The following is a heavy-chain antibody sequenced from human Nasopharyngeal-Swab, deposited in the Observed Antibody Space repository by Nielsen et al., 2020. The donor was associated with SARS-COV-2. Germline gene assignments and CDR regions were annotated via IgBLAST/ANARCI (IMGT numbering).Heavy chain of an antibody. Sequence: KVSCKGSGYSFTTYWIGWVRQMPGKGLEWMGIIYPGDSNTRYSPSFQGQVTISVDKYSSTAYLQWSSTKASDTAIYYCARPMRPMGHYYFGMDVWGQATTVTVSS. CDR2: IYPGDSNT. V-gene: IGHV5-51*01. CDR3: ARPMRPMGHYYFGMDV. J-gene: IGHJ6*02. CDR1: GYSFTTYW. D-gene: IGHD1-26*01.